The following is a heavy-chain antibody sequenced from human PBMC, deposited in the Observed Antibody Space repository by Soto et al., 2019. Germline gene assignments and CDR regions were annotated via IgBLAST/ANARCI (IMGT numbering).Heavy chain of an antibody. CDR1: GFSFSNAW. Sequence: TGGSLRLSCAASGFSFSNAWMSWVRQLPGKGLEWVGHIKSKTDGGTADYAAPVKGRLTISRDDSKNTLYLQMNSLKTEDTAMFYCTTLNYRVDVWGQGTTVTVS. D-gene: IGHD1-7*01. V-gene: IGHV3-15*01. CDR2: IKSKTDGGTA. J-gene: IGHJ6*02. CDR3: TTLNYRVDV.